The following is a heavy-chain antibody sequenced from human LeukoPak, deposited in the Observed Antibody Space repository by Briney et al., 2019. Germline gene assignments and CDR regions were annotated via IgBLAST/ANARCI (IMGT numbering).Heavy chain of an antibody. J-gene: IGHJ6*03. CDR2: IKQDGSEK. D-gene: IGHD6-6*01. CDR3: ARGRPVRYYYYYYMDV. Sequence: GGSLRLSCAASGFTFSDYYMSWVRQAPGKGLEWVANIKQDGSEKYYVDSVKGRFTISRDNAKNSLYLQMNSLRAEDTAVYYCARGRPVRYYYYYYMDVWGKGTTVTVSS. V-gene: IGHV3-7*01. CDR1: GFTFSDYY.